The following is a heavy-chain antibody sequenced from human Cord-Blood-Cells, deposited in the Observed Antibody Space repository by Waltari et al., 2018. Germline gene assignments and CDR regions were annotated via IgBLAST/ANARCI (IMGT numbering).Heavy chain of an antibody. CDR3: ARVTFYGDYFDY. J-gene: IGHJ4*02. CDR1: GYTFTGYY. CDR2: INPNRGGT. Sequence: QVQLVQSGAEVKKPGASVKVSCKASGYTFTGYYMHWVRQAPGQGLEWMGWINPNRGGTNYTQKVQGRVTMTRDTAISTAYMELSRLRSDDTAVYYCARVTFYGDYFDYWGQGTLVTVSS. D-gene: IGHD4-17*01. V-gene: IGHV1-2*02.